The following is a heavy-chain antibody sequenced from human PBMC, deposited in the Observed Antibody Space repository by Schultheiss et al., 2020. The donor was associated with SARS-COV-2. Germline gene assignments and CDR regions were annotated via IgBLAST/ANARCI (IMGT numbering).Heavy chain of an antibody. V-gene: IGHV3-30-3*01. D-gene: IGHD1-7*01. J-gene: IGHJ6*02. CDR2: ISYDGSNK. Sequence: GESLKISCAASGFTFSSYAMSWVRQAPGKGLEWVAVISYDGSNKYYADSVKGRFTISRDNSKNTLYLQMNSLRAEDTAVYYCARDFSSGGWNYRVGYYYYYGMDVWGQGTTVTVSS. CDR3: ARDFSSGGWNYRVGYYYYYGMDV. CDR1: GFTFSSYA.